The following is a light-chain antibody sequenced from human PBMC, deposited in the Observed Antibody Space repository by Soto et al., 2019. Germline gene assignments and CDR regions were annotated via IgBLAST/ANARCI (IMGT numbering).Light chain of an antibody. CDR3: QHRSVWPLT. CDR2: DAS. CDR1: QSVSSY. V-gene: IGKV3-11*01. J-gene: IGKJ4*01. Sequence: EIVLTQSPATPSLSPGERATLSCRASQSVSSYLAWYQQKPGQAPRLLIYDASNRATGIPARFSGSGSGTDFTLTISSLEPEDFAVYYCQHRSVWPLTFGGGTKVESK.